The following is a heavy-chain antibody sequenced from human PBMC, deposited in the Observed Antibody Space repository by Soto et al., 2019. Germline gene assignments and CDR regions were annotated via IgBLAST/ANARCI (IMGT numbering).Heavy chain of an antibody. V-gene: IGHV3-30*18. Sequence: QVQLVGSGGGVVQPGGSLRLSCAASGVTFSAHGMHWVRQAPGKGLEWVAVISHDGSNKFYADSVKGRFTISRDNSKNTLYLQMNSLRGEDTAVYYCAKHELSNSNYFWFDPWGQGTLVTVSS. J-gene: IGHJ5*02. D-gene: IGHD4-4*01. CDR1: GVTFSAHG. CDR3: AKHELSNSNYFWFDP. CDR2: ISHDGSNK.